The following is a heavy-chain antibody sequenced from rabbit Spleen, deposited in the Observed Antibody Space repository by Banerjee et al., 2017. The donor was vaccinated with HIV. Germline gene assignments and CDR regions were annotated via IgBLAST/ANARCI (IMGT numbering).Heavy chain of an antibody. CDR2: IYIGSSGST. D-gene: IGHD4-1*01. V-gene: IGHV1S45*01. CDR1: GFSFSSGYY. Sequence: QEQLEESGGGLVKPGASLTLTCKASGFSFSSGYYISWVRQAPGKGLEWIACIYIGSSGSTYYASWAKGRFTISKTSSTTVVLKMTSLTVADTATYFCARDLDDVIGWNFGWWGQGTLVTVS. CDR3: ARDLDDVIGWNFGW. J-gene: IGHJ4*01.